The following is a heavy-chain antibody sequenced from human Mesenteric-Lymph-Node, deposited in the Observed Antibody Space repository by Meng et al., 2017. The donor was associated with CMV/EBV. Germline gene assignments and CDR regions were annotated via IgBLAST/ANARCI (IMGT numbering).Heavy chain of an antibody. D-gene: IGHD3-9*01. CDR3: VRDPGCYDIVNGYYNCYFDY. V-gene: IGHV1-2*06. J-gene: IGHJ4*02. CDR2: INPNTGGT. CDR1: EYY. Sequence: EYYIHWVRQAPGQGLEWMGRINPNTGGTNYAQRFEGRVTLTRDTSVGTSYMELSSLRSDDTAVYYCVRDPGCYDIVNGYYNCYFDYWGQGALVTVSS.